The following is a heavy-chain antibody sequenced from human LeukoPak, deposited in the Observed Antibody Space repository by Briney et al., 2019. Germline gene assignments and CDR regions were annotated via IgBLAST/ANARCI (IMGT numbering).Heavy chain of an antibody. CDR3: ATHYYDFWSGYYFDY. D-gene: IGHD3-3*01. J-gene: IGHJ4*02. CDR1: GFTFSTYW. CDR2: IKQDGSEK. V-gene: IGHV3-7*01. Sequence: GGSLRLSCAASGFTFSTYWMNWVRQAPGKGLEWVANIKQDGSEKYYVDSVKGRFTISRDNAKKSLYLQMNNLRAEDTAMYYCATHYYDFWSGYYFDYWGQGTLVTVSS.